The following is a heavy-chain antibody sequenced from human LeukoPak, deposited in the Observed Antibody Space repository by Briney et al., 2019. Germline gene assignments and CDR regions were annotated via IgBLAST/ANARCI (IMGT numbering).Heavy chain of an antibody. CDR3: ARNAFNTSSENYFDF. J-gene: IGHJ4*02. Sequence: ASVKVSCKASAYNFISYGISWVRLVPGQGLEWMGWISAYNGDTNYAQSFQGRVTMTTDTSTSTAYMELRSLKSDDTAVYYYARNAFNTSSENYFDFWGRGTLVTVSS. CDR2: ISAYNGDT. V-gene: IGHV1-18*01. D-gene: IGHD6-6*01. CDR1: AYNFISYG.